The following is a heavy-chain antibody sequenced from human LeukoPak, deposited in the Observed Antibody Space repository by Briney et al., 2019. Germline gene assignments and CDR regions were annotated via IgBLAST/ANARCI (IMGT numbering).Heavy chain of an antibody. Sequence: PSETLSLTCTVSGGSLSNNYWSWIRQPPGKGLEWIGYFHDSESTNYNPSLKSRVTISVDTSKNQFSLKLSSVTAADTAVYYCARGDPSGRPGIAFDYWGQGTLVTVSS. J-gene: IGHJ4*02. D-gene: IGHD1-26*01. CDR3: ARGDPSGRPGIAFDY. CDR1: GGSLSNNY. V-gene: IGHV4-59*01. CDR2: FHDSEST.